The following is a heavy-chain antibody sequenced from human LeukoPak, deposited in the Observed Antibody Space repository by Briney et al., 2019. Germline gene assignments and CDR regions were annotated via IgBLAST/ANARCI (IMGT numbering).Heavy chain of an antibody. CDR2: ISSSSSTI. D-gene: IGHD6-19*01. CDR1: GFTFSSYS. Sequence: PGGSLRLSCAASGFTFSSYSMNWVRQAPGKGLEWVSYISSSSSTIYYADSVKGRFTISRDNAKNSLYLQMNSLRAEDTAVYYCARAVSGYCFDYWGQGALVTVSS. J-gene: IGHJ4*02. V-gene: IGHV3-48*01. CDR3: ARAVSGYCFDY.